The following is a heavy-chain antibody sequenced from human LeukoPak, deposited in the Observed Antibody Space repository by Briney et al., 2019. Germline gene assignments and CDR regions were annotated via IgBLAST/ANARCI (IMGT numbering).Heavy chain of an antibody. CDR2: INHSGST. CDR1: GGSFSGYY. V-gene: IGHV4-34*01. CDR3: ARVLKGSSWYGRTWGFDP. Sequence: KPSETLSLTCAVYGGSFSGYYRSWIRQPPGKGLEWIGEINHSGSTNYNPSLKSRVTVSVDTSKNQFSLKLSSVTAADTAVYYCARVLKGSSWYGRTWGFDPWGQGTLVTVSS. D-gene: IGHD6-13*01. J-gene: IGHJ5*02.